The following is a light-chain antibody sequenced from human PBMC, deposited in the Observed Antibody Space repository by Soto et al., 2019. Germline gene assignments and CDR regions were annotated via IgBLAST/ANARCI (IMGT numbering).Light chain of an antibody. Sequence: DIVLTQSPGTLSLSPGERATLSCRASQSVSSNYAAWYQQKPGQARRLLIYGASTTATGVPDRFSGSGSGTDFTLTISRLEPEDFAVYHCQQYGSLSWTFGQGTKVDI. CDR1: QSVSSNY. CDR3: QQYGSLSWT. V-gene: IGKV3-20*01. J-gene: IGKJ1*01. CDR2: GAS.